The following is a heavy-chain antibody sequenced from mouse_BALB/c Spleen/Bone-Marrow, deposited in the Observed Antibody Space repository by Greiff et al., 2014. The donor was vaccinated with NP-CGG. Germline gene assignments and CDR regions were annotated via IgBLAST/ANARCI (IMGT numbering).Heavy chain of an antibody. CDR3: ARSGNYWYFDV. Sequence: VQVVESGAELARPGASVKLSCKASGYTFTSYWMQWVKQRPGQGLEWIGAIYPGDGDTRYTQKFKGKATLTADKSSSTAYMQLSSLASEDSAVYYCARSGNYWYFDVWGAGTTVTVSS. J-gene: IGHJ1*01. CDR2: IYPGDGDT. D-gene: IGHD2-1*01. CDR1: GYTFTSYW. V-gene: IGHV1-87*01.